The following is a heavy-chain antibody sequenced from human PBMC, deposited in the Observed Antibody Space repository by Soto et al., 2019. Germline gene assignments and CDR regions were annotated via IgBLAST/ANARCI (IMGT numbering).Heavy chain of an antibody. CDR2: IWYDGSNK. V-gene: IGHV3-33*01. CDR3: ARDPKRSSSPRRYLLAY. D-gene: IGHD6-6*01. CDR1: GFTFSSYG. J-gene: IGHJ1*01. Sequence: PGGSLRLSCAASGFTFSSYGMHWVRQAPGKGLEWVAVIWYDGSNKYYADSVKGRFTISRDNSKNTLYLQMNSLRAEDTAVYYCARDPKRSSSPRRYLLAYCGQGTLVTGSS.